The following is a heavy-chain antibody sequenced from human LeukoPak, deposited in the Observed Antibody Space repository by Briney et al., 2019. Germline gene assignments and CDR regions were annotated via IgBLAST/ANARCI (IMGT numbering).Heavy chain of an antibody. V-gene: IGHV3-7*03. J-gene: IGHJ4*02. CDR2: IKQDGSVK. CDR3: ARIGYSSSSLDF. D-gene: IGHD6-6*01. CDR1: GFGFSNAW. Sequence: GGSLRLSCAASGFGFSNAWMTWVRQAPGKGLEWVANIKQDGSVKYYVDSVKGRFTISRDNAKNSLYLQMNSLRAEDTAIYNCARIGYSSSSLDFWGRGTLVTVSS.